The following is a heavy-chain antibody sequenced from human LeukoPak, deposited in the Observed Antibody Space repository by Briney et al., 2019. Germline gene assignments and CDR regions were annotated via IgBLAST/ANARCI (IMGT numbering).Heavy chain of an antibody. Sequence: GESLKISCRGSGYSFTSYWIGWVRQMPGKGLEWMGIIYPGDSDTRYSPSFQGQVTISADKSISTTYLQWSSLKASDTAMYYCATPYPREYCSSTTCYFNYWGQGTLVTVSS. CDR3: ATPYPREYCSSTTCYFNY. CDR1: GYSFTSYW. J-gene: IGHJ4*02. CDR2: IYPGDSDT. D-gene: IGHD2-2*01. V-gene: IGHV5-51*01.